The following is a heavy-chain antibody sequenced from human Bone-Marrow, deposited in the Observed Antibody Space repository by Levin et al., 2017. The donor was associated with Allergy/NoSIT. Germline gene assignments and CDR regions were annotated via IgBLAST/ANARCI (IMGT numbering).Heavy chain of an antibody. Sequence: GGSLRLSCEASAFTFSSYNMHWVRQAPGKGLEWVALISFDGDNKYYADSVKGRFTISRDSSKNTLYLQMNSLRAEDTAVYYCARGYSGYYFDYWGQGALVTVSS. V-gene: IGHV3-30-3*01. J-gene: IGHJ4*02. D-gene: IGHD5-12*01. CDR2: ISFDGDNK. CDR1: AFTFSSYN. CDR3: ARGYSGYYFDY.